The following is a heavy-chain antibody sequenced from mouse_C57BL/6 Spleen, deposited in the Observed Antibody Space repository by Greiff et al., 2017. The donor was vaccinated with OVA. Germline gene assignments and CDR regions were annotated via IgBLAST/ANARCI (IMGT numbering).Heavy chain of an antibody. CDR3: ARDQGIYYYGSSPSWFAY. D-gene: IGHD1-1*01. J-gene: IGHJ3*01. CDR2: ISYDGSN. V-gene: IGHV3-6*01. CDR1: GYSITSGYY. Sequence: EVQLQQSGPGLVKPSQSLSLTCSVTGYSITSGYYWNWIRQFPGNKLEWMGYISYDGSNNYNPSLKNRISITRDTSKNQFFLKLNSVTTEDTATYYCARDQGIYYYGSSPSWFAYWGQGTLVTVSA.